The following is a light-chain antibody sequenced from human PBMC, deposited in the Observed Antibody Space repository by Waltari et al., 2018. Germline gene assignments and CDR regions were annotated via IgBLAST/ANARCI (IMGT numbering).Light chain of an antibody. J-gene: IGLJ2*01. CDR3: SASTSSFSLVL. CDR1: SSDIGSYNY. V-gene: IGLV2-14*03. CDR2: DVP. Sequence: QSALTQPASVSGSPGQSITISCTGSSSDIGSYNYVSWSQQHPGKAPKLMIYDVPNRPAGVSRRFSGSKSGNTASLTISGLQTEDEADYYCSASTSSFSLVLFGGGTKLTVL.